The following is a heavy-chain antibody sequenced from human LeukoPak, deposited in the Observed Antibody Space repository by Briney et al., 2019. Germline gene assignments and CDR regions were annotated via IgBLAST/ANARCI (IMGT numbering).Heavy chain of an antibody. J-gene: IGHJ2*01. V-gene: IGHV3-53*01. Sequence: PGGSLRLSCAASGFTVSSKYMSWARQAPGKGLEWVSVIYSGGGTNYAESVKGRFTISRDNFKDTVYLQMNSLRVEDTAVYYCARDAGTGDSYMWYFDLWGRGTQVTVSS. CDR2: IYSGGGT. CDR1: GFTVSSKY. D-gene: IGHD2-21*02. CDR3: ARDAGTGDSYMWYFDL.